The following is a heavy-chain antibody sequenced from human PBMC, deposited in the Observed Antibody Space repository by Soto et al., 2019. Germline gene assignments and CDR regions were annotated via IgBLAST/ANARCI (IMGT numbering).Heavy chain of an antibody. D-gene: IGHD6-19*01. CDR2: INPGGGNT. CDR3: ARDGFVYNSAWGWGTRYFDY. V-gene: IGHV1-46*03. CDR1: GYTFTSNY. Sequence: QVQVVQSGAEVKKPGASVKLSCKASGYTFTSNYIHWVRQAPGQGLEWMAMINPGGGNTFYTQKFQARVTMTTDTSTSTVYMELSSLTFEDTAVYYCARDGFVYNSAWGWGTRYFDYWGQGTLVTVSS. J-gene: IGHJ4*02.